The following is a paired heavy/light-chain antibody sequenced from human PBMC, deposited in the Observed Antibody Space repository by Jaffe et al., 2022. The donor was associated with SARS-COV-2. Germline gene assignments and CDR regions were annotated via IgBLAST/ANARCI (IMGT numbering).Heavy chain of an antibody. V-gene: IGHV3-48*02. Sequence: EVQLVESGGGLVQPGGSLRLSCAASGFTFSSYSMHWVRQAPGKGLEWVSYISRSSSTIYYADSVKGRFTISRDNAKNSLSLQMNSLRDEDTAVYYCARGRDSSGYNHPWWGQGTLVTVSS. CDR2: ISRSSSTI. D-gene: IGHD3-22*01. CDR1: GFTFSSYS. CDR3: ARGRDSSGYNHPW. J-gene: IGHJ4*02.
Light chain of an antibody. CDR1: SGHSSDA. CDR2: LNSDGSH. Sequence: QLVLTQSPSASASLGASVKLTCTLSSGHSSDAIAWHQQQPEKGPRYLMKLNSDGSHSKGDGIPDRFSGSSSGAERYLTISSLQSEDEADYYCQTWSTGLVFGGGTKLTVL. CDR3: QTWSTGLV. V-gene: IGLV4-69*01. J-gene: IGLJ3*02.